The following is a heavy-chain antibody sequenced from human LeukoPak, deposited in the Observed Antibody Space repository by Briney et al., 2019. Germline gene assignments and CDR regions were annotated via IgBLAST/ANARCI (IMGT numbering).Heavy chain of an antibody. CDR3: ARDPGYSSSWYDGFDY. J-gene: IGHJ4*02. V-gene: IGHV1-69*01. CDR2: IIPIFGTA. CDR1: GGTFISYA. D-gene: IGHD6-13*01. Sequence: SVKVSCKASGGTFISYAISWVRQAPGQGLEWMGGIIPIFGTANYAQKFQGRVTITADESTSTAYMELSSLISEDTAVYYCARDPGYSSSWYDGFDYWGQGTLATVSS.